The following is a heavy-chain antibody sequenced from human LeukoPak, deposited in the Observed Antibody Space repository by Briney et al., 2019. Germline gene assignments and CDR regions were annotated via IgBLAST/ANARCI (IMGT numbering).Heavy chain of an antibody. CDR1: GFTFSNAW. J-gene: IGHJ4*02. CDR2: IKSKTDGGTT. V-gene: IGHV3-15*01. D-gene: IGHD3-22*01. CDR3: ASSSGYHDYFDY. Sequence: PGGSLRLSCAASGFTFSNAWMSWVRQAPGKGLEWVGRIKSKTDGGTTDYAAPVKGRFTISRDDSKNTLYLQMNSLKTEDTAVYYCASSSGYHDYFDYWGQGTLVTVSS.